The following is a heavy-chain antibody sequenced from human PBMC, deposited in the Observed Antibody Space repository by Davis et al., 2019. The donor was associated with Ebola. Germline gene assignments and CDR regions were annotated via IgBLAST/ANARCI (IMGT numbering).Heavy chain of an antibody. CDR2: IIPIFGTA. D-gene: IGHD4-11*01. CDR1: GGTFSSYA. Sequence: KVSCKASGGTFSSYAISWVRQAPGQGLEWMGGIIPIFGTANYAQKFQGRVTITADKSTSTAYMELSSLRSEDTAVYYCATLQATVTTNYYYGMDVWGQGTTVTVSS. V-gene: IGHV1-69*06. CDR3: ATLQATVTTNYYYGMDV. J-gene: IGHJ6*02.